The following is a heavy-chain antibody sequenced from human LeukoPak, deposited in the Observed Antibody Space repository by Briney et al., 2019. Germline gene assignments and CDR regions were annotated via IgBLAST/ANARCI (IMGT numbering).Heavy chain of an antibody. CDR1: GFTFSSYG. J-gene: IGHJ4*02. CDR2: ISYDGSNK. V-gene: IGHV3-30*18. CDR3: AKDIGWFGEFPKRLVDY. D-gene: IGHD3-10*01. Sequence: GGSLRLSCAASGFTFSSYGMHWVRQAPGKGLEWVAVISYDGSNKYYADSVKGRFTISRDNSKNTLYLQMNSLRAEDTAVYYCAKDIGWFGEFPKRLVDYWGQGTLVTVSS.